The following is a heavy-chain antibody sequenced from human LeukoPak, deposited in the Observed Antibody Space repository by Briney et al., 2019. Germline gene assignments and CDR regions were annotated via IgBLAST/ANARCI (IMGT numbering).Heavy chain of an antibody. CDR2: INHSGTT. D-gene: IGHD2-2*01. V-gene: IGHV4-34*01. CDR3: AKDRVVPAAEFDY. CDR1: GGSFSGYY. Sequence: SETLSLTCAVYGGSFSGYYWSWIRQPPGKGLEWIGEINHSGTTNYNASLKSRVTISVDTSKNQFSLKVRSVTAADTAVYYCAKDRVVPAAEFDYWGQGTLVTVSS. J-gene: IGHJ4*02.